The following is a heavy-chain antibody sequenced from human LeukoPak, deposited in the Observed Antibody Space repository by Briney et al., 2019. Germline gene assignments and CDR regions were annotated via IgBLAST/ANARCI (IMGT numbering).Heavy chain of an antibody. CDR1: GFTFSSYG. CDR2: IRYDGSNK. CDR3: AQTPYSSGWYFWFDP. D-gene: IGHD6-19*01. V-gene: IGHV3-30*02. Sequence: GGSLRLSCAASGFTFSSYGMHWVRQAPGKGLEWVAFIRYDGSNKYYADSVKGRFTISRDNSKNTLYLQMNSLRAEDTAVYYCAQTPYSSGWYFWFDPWGQGTLVTVSS. J-gene: IGHJ5*02.